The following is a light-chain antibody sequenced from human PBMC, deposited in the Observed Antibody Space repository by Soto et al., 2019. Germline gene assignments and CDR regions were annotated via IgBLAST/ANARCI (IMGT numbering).Light chain of an antibody. CDR1: QSISSY. CDR3: QQSYDMPWT. V-gene: IGKV1-39*01. Sequence: DIPLTQSQSSLSASLRDTVPIXWRASQSISSYLTWYQQKPGKAPKLLIYAAYNLQGGVPSRFSGSGSGTDFTLTISSLQPEDFAAYYCQQSYDMPWTFGQGTKVDNK. CDR2: AAY. J-gene: IGKJ1*01.